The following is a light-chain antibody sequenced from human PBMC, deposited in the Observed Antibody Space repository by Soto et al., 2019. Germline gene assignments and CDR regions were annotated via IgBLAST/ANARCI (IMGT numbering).Light chain of an antibody. V-gene: IGKV1-39*01. CDR3: QQSHSSLT. Sequence: DIQMTQSPSSLSASVGDRVTITCRASQSISSYLNWYQQKPGKAPKLLIYAASSLQSGVPSRFSGSGSGTHFTLTINRLQPEDLATYYCQQSHSSLTFGGGTKVDIK. CDR1: QSISSY. J-gene: IGKJ4*01. CDR2: AAS.